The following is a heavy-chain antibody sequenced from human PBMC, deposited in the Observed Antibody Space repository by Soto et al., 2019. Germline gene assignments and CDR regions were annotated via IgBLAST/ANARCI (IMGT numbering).Heavy chain of an antibody. D-gene: IGHD2-2*01. Sequence: GGSLRLSCSASGFTFSIYAMHWVRQAPGKGLEWVSAISGSGDSTYYADSVKGRFTISRDNSKNTLYLQMNSLRAEDTAVYYCAPLGPAAATTGTDYWGQGT. CDR3: APLGPAAATTGTDY. CDR2: ISGSGDST. V-gene: IGHV3-23*01. CDR1: GFTFSIYA. J-gene: IGHJ4*02.